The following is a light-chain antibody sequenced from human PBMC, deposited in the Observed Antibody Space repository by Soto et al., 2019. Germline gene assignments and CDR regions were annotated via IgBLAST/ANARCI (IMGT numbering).Light chain of an antibody. V-gene: IGLV6-57*04. CDR3: QSYHRGNVV. J-gene: IGLJ2*01. CDR1: SGSIASNY. CDR2: EDN. Sequence: NFMLTQPHSVSESPGKTVTISCTRSSGSIASNYVQWYQQRPGSAPTPVIYEDNERPSGVPDRFSGSIDSSSNSASLTISGLKTDYGADYSCQSYHRGNVVFGGGTTLTVL.